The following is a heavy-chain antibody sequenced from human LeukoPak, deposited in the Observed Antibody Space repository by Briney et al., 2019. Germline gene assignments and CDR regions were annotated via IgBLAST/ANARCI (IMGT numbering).Heavy chain of an antibody. D-gene: IGHD6-19*01. V-gene: IGHV1-69*06. CDR2: IIPIFGTA. CDR3: AGRTGGSGWYGPVKDYYYYMDV. J-gene: IGHJ6*03. Sequence: SVKVSCKAFGYTFTSNYMHRVRQAPGQGLEWMGGIIPIFGTANYAQKFQGRVTITADKSTSTAYMELSSLRSEDTAVYYCAGRTGGSGWYGPVKDYYYYMDVWGKGTTVTVSS. CDR1: GYTFTSNY.